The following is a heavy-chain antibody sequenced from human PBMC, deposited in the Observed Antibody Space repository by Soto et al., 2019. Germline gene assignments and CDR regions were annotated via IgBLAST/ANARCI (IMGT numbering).Heavy chain of an antibody. CDR3: ARAGVVPAATPYYYYGMXV. CDR2: ISYDGSNK. CDR1: GFTFSSYA. Sequence: GGSLRLSCAASGFTFSSYAMHWVRQAPGKGLEWVAVISYDGSNKYYADSVKGRFTISRDNSKNTLYLQMNSLRAEDTAVYYCARAGVVPAATPYYYYGMXVWGQGTTVTVSS. V-gene: IGHV3-30-3*01. J-gene: IGHJ6*02. D-gene: IGHD2-2*01.